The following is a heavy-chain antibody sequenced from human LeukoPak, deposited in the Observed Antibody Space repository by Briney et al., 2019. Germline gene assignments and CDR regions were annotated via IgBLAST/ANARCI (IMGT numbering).Heavy chain of an antibody. CDR2: INHSGSS. Sequence: SETLSLTCAVYGGSFSHYYWTWIRQPPGKGLEWIAEINHSGSSKYNPSLKSRVTISVDTSKNQFSLKLTSVTAADTAVYFCAAVPETYYTVYYFNYWGQGTLVTVSS. J-gene: IGHJ4*02. CDR1: GGSFSHYY. CDR3: AAVPETYYTVYYFNY. D-gene: IGHD3-3*01. V-gene: IGHV4-34*01.